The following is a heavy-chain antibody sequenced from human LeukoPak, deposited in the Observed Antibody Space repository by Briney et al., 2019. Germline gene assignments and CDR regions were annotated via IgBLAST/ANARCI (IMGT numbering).Heavy chain of an antibody. D-gene: IGHD6-19*01. Sequence: RPGGSLRLSCAASGFTFSSHGMHWVRQAPGKGLEWVAVISSDGSNKYYTDSVKGRFTLSRDNSKNILYLQMNSLRAEDTAVYYCAKSHSSGWYQIDYWGQGTLVTVSS. CDR2: ISSDGSNK. CDR3: AKSHSSGWYQIDY. V-gene: IGHV3-30*18. CDR1: GFTFSSHG. J-gene: IGHJ4*02.